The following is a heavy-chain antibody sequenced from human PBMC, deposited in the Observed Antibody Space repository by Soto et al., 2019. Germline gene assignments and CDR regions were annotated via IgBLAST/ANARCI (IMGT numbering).Heavy chain of an antibody. J-gene: IGHJ4*02. D-gene: IGHD6-13*01. Sequence: GGSLRLSCAASGFTFTSYAMNWVRLAPGKGLEWVSVISGTGYNTYYADSVKGRFTISRDNTKNTLYLQMNSLRAEDTAVYYWAKAGFSSSWSPTYFDYWGQGTLVTVSS. CDR2: ISGTGYNT. CDR3: AKAGFSSSWSPTYFDY. CDR1: GFTFTSYA. V-gene: IGHV3-23*01.